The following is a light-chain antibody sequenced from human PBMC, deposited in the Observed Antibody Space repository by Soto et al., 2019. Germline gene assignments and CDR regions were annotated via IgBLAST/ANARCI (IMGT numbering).Light chain of an antibody. Sequence: QSALTQPASVSGSPGQSITISCTGTSSDVGGYKYVSWYQQHPGKAPKLMIYEVSNRPSGVSHRFSGSKSGNAASLTISGLQAEDEAAYYCGAYTSSSTLVVFGGGTKLTVL. J-gene: IGLJ2*01. V-gene: IGLV2-14*01. CDR2: EVS. CDR1: SSDVGGYKY. CDR3: GAYTSSSTLVV.